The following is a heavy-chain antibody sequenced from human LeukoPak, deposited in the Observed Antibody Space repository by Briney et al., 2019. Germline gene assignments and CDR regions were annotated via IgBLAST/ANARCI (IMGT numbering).Heavy chain of an antibody. CDR1: GFTFSSHN. V-gene: IGHV3-21*01. Sequence: GGSLRLSCAASGFTFSSHNMSWVRQAPGKGLEWVSSISTSGSYIYYADSVKGRFTISRDNAKNSLYLQMNSLRAEDTAVYYCARGADGVSSNSRGWFDPWGQGTLVTVSS. J-gene: IGHJ5*02. CDR3: ARGADGVSSNSRGWFDP. CDR2: ISTSGSYI. D-gene: IGHD2-15*01.